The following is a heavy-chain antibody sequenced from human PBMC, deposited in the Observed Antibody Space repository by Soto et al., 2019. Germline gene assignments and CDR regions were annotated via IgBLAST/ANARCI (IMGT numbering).Heavy chain of an antibody. CDR3: ARGTPSPLIVRSSRGPWFDP. CDR1: GGSISSYY. CDR2: TYYGGRT. Sequence: SETLSLTCTVSGGSISSYYWSWIRQPPGKGLEWIGYTYYGGRTNYNPSLKSRVTISVDTSKMQVSLKLSSVTAADTAVYFCARGTPSPLIVRSSRGPWFDPWGQGTMVTVSS. V-gene: IGHV4-59*08. D-gene: IGHD2-15*01. J-gene: IGHJ5*02.